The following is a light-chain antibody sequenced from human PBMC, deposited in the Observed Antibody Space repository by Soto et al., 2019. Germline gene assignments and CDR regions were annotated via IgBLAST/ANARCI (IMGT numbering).Light chain of an antibody. CDR3: QQYYSAPFT. CDR1: QSVLYSSDNKNY. V-gene: IGKV4-1*01. CDR2: WAS. J-gene: IGKJ3*01. Sequence: DIVMIQSPDSLAVSLGERATINCKSSQSVLYSSDNKNYLAWYQQKPGQPPKMVIYWASTRESGVPDRFSGSGSGTDFTLTISSLQAEDVAVYYCQQYYSAPFTFGPGTKVDIK.